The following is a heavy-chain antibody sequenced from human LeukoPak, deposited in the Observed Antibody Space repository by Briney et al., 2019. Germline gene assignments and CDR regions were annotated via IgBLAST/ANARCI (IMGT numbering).Heavy chain of an antibody. Sequence: GASVKVSCKASGGTFSSYAISWVRQAPGQGPEWMGWINPVNGGSEYAQKFQGRVNMTRDTSTSTVYMELTRLTSNDTAVYFCTRDLDIVATIINVWGQGTLVAVSS. J-gene: IGHJ4*02. CDR2: INPVNGGS. V-gene: IGHV1-2*02. CDR3: TRDLDIVATIINV. D-gene: IGHD2-21*01. CDR1: GGTFSSYA.